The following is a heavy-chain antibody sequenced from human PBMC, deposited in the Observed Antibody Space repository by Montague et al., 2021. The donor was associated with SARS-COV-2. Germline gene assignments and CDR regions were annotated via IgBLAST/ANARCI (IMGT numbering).Heavy chain of an antibody. CDR3: ARGHSGSWADLDN. J-gene: IGHJ4*02. Sequence: TLSLTCTVSGGSISTGRYYWSWIRQPAGNGLEWIGRIYTSGPTDYGFPLKSLVTISVDTSKNQFSLKLTPVTAAYTAVYYFARGHSGSWADLDNWGQGIQVTVSA. CDR2: IYTSGPT. CDR1: GGSISTGRYY. D-gene: IGHD1-26*01. V-gene: IGHV4-61*02.